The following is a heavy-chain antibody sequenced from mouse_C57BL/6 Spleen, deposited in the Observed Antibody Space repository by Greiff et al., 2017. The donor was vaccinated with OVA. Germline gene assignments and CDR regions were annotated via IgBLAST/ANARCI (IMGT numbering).Heavy chain of an antibody. CDR2: FYPGSGSI. Sequence: QVQLKESGAELVKPGASVKLSCKASGYTFTEYTIHWVKQRSGQGLEWIGGFYPGSGSIKYNEKFKGKATLTADKSSSTVYMELSRVTSEDSAVYFYAGDGSMGTTEGYYFDYWGQGTTLTVSS. V-gene: IGHV1-62-2*01. D-gene: IGHD2-14*01. J-gene: IGHJ2*01. CDR1: GYTFTEYT. CDR3: AGDGSMGTTEGYYFDY.